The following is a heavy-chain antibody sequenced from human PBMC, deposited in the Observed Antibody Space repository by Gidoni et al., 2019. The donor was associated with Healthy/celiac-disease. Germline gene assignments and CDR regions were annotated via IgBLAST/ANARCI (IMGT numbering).Heavy chain of an antibody. CDR2: ISSSSSYI. D-gene: IGHD5-18*01. CDR1: GFTFSSYS. J-gene: IGHJ6*02. CDR3: ARDVSLGIQLWFYSGMDV. Sequence: EVQLVESGGGLVKPGGSLRLSCAASGFTFSSYSMNWVRQAPGKGLEWVSSISSSSSYIYYADSVKGRFTISRDNAKNSLYLQMNSLRAEDTAVYYCARDVSLGIQLWFYSGMDVWGQGTTVTVSS. V-gene: IGHV3-21*01.